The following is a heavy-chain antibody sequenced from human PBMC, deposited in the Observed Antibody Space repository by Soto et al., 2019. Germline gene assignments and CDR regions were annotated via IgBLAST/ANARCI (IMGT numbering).Heavy chain of an antibody. D-gene: IGHD6-13*01. V-gene: IGHV4-31*03. J-gene: IGHJ5*02. CDR3: ALEIAAAANWFDP. CDR2: IYYSGST. CDR1: GGSISSGGYY. Sequence: LSLTCTVSGGSISSGGYYWSWIRQHPGKGLEWIGYIYYSGSTYYNPSLKSRVTISVDTSKNQFSLKLSSVTAADTAVYYCALEIAAAANWFDPWGQGTLVTVSS.